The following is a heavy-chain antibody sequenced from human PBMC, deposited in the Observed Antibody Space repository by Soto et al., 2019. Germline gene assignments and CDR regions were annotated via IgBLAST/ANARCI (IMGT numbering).Heavy chain of an antibody. Sequence: EVQLVESGEGLVQPGGSLRLSCAASGFTFSSYAMHWVRQAPGKGLEYVSAINSNGGITYYADSVKGRFTISRDNSKNTLYLHMGSLRAEDMAVYYCARSSSGYHFDYWGLGTLVTVSS. CDR1: GFTFSSYA. D-gene: IGHD3-22*01. CDR2: INSNGGIT. J-gene: IGHJ4*02. CDR3: ARSSSGYHFDY. V-gene: IGHV3-64*02.